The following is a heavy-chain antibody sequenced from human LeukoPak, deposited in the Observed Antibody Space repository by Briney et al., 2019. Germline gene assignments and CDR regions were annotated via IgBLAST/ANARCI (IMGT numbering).Heavy chain of an antibody. V-gene: IGHV4-39*01. D-gene: IGHD1-26*01. CDR3: ARHQEKWELLHNFDY. J-gene: IGHJ4*02. CDR1: GGSMSSSSDY. Sequence: PSETLSLTCTVSGGSMSSSSDYWGWIRQPPGKGLEWIGSIYYSGSTYYSPSLKSRVTIFIDTSKNQFSLKLTSVTAADTAVYYCARHQEKWELLHNFDYWGQGTLVTVSS. CDR2: IYYSGST.